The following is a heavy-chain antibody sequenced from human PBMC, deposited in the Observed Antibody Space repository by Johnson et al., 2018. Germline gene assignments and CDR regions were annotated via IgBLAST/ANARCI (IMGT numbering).Heavy chain of an antibody. CDR2: ISSSSSYI. CDR1: GFTFSSYS. D-gene: IGHD3-3*01. J-gene: IGHJ6*03. V-gene: IGHV3-21*01. CDR3: ARGWSIFGVVIRSGYMDV. Sequence: VQLVQSGGGVVQPRRSLRLSCAASGFTFSSYSMNWVRQAPGKGLEWVSSISSSSSYIYYADSVKGRFTISRENSKNTLYLQMNSLRAEDTAVYYCARGWSIFGVVIRSGYMDVWGKGTTVTVSS.